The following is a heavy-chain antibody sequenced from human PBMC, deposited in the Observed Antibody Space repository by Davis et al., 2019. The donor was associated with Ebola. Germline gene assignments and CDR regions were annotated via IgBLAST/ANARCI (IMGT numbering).Heavy chain of an antibody. CDR1: GGSISSYY. J-gene: IGHJ4*02. CDR3: ARGPIPGDSRGYYPVDY. V-gene: IGHV4-4*07. CDR2: IHSSGDT. D-gene: IGHD3-22*01. Sequence: SETLSLTCTVSGGSISSYYWNWIRQPAGKGLEWIGRIHSSGDTNYNPSLKSRVTVSMDTSKNQFSLRLNSMTAADAAVYYCARGPIPGDSRGYYPVDYWGQGTLVTVSS.